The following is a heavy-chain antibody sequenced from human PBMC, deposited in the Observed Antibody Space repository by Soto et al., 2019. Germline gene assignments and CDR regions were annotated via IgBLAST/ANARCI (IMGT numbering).Heavy chain of an antibody. CDR3: ARYYCSGGSCYYGMDV. V-gene: IGHV3-33*01. J-gene: IGHJ6*02. Sequence: QVQLVESGGGVVQPGRSLRLSCAASGFTFSSYGMHWVRQAPGKGLEWVAVIWYDGSNKYYADSVKGRFTISRDNSKNTLYLQMNRLRAEDTAVYYCARYYCSGGSCYYGMDVWGQGTTVTVSS. CDR1: GFTFSSYG. CDR2: IWYDGSNK. D-gene: IGHD2-15*01.